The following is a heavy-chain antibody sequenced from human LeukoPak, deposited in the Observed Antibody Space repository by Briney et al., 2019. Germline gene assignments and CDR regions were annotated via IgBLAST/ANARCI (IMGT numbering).Heavy chain of an antibody. D-gene: IGHD6-13*01. J-gene: IGHJ5*02. CDR2: ISSSGSTI. V-gene: IGHV3-11*01. CDR3: AKDGIIAAAALGVWFDP. CDR1: GGSIRSYY. Sequence: LSLTCTVSGGSIRSYYWSWIRQTPGKGLEWVSYISSSGSTIYYTDSVKGRFTISRDNAKNSLYLQMNSLRAEDTALYYCAKDGIIAAAALGVWFDPWGQGTLVTVSS.